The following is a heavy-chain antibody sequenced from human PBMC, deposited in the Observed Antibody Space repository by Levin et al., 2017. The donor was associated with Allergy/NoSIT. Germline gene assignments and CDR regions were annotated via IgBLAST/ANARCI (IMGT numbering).Heavy chain of an antibody. V-gene: IGHV1-69*13. CDR3: ATSFTSYHDTGAYYLFDL. J-gene: IGHJ4*02. Sequence: PAASVKVSCKASGGTLGDYAVSWVRQAPGQGLEWMGGIIPVFGAATYVQKFQGRVTMTADASTNTAYLEVNWLTAEDTALYYCATSFTSYHDTGAYYLFDLWGQGTLVTVSS. CDR1: GGTLGDYA. CDR2: IIPVFGAA. D-gene: IGHD3-22*01.